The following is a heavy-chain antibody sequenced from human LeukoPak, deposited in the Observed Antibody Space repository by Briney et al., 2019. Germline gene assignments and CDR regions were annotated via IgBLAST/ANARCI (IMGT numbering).Heavy chain of an antibody. CDR1: GSTFGNYY. D-gene: IGHD6-6*01. V-gene: IGHV3-53*01. J-gene: IGHJ6*02. CDR2: IYSGGGI. CDR3: ARDRGQYSSSSRDYYYYGMDV. Sequence: GGSLRLSCAASGSTFGNYYMTWVRQAPGKGLEWVSIIYSGGGIFYADSVKGRFTIFRDNSKNTLYLQMSSLRAEDTAVYYCARDRGQYSSSSRDYYYYGMDVWGQGTTVTVSS.